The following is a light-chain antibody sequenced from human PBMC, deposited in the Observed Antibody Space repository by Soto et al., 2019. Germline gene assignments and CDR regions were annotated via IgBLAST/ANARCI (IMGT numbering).Light chain of an antibody. CDR3: QQYNNWS. Sequence: EVVMTQSPATLSVSPGERATLSCRASQSVGGNLAWYQQKPGQAPRLLIYAASTRATGVPARFSGSGSGTEFTLTISSLQSEDFAVYYCQQYNNWSVGQGTRLEIK. CDR1: QSVGGN. CDR2: AAS. J-gene: IGKJ5*01. V-gene: IGKV3-15*01.